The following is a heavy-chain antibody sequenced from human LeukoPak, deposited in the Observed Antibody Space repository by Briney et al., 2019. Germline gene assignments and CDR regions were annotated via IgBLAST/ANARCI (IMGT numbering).Heavy chain of an antibody. CDR3: ARGNLEWLFVWDY. V-gene: IGHV1-69*05. CDR1: GGTFSSYA. J-gene: IGHJ4*02. CDR2: IIPIFGTA. D-gene: IGHD3-3*01. Sequence: SVKVSCKASGGTFSSYAISWVRQAPGQGLEWMGGIIPIFGTANYAQKFQGRVTITTDESTSTAYMELSSLRFEDTAVYYCARGNLEWLFVWDYWGQGTLVTVSS.